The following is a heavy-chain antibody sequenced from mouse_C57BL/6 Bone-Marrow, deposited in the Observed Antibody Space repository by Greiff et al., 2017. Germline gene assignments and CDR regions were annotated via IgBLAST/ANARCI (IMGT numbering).Heavy chain of an antibody. CDR1: GFTFSDDG. D-gene: IGHD1-1*01. J-gene: IGHJ1*03. CDR2: ISSGSSTI. V-gene: IGHV5-17*01. Sequence: EVKLVESGGGLVKPGGSLKLSCAASGFTFSDDGMHWVRQAPEKGLEWVAYISSGSSTIYYADTVQGRFTISRDDAKNTLFLQMTSLRSEDTAMYYCARDYYGSSYGYFDVWGTGTTVTVSS. CDR3: ARDYYGSSYGYFDV.